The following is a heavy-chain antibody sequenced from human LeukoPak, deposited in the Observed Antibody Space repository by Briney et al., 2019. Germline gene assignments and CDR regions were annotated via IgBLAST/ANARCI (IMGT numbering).Heavy chain of an antibody. V-gene: IGHV3-23*01. CDR1: GFAFSSYA. Sequence: GGSLRLSCAASGFAFSSYAMSWVRQAPGKGLDWVSAISGSGGSTYYADSVKGQFTISRDNSKNTLYLQMNSLRAEDTAVYYYAKASLRTYYYGSGSYYSFDYWGQGTLVTVSS. CDR2: ISGSGGST. D-gene: IGHD3-10*01. CDR3: AKASLRTYYYGSGSYYSFDY. J-gene: IGHJ4*02.